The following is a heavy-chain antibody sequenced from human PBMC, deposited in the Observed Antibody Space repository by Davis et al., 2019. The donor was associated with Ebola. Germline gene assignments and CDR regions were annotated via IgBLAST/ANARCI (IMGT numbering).Heavy chain of an antibody. V-gene: IGHV4-34*01. CDR3: ARVTYYYDSSGSLYYFDY. D-gene: IGHD3-22*01. Sequence: SETLSLTCAAYGGSFSGYYWSWIRQPPGKGLEWIGEINHSGSTNYNPSLKSRVTISVDTSKNQFSLKLSSVTAADTAVYYCARVTYYYDSSGSLYYFDYWGQGTLVTVSS. CDR2: INHSGST. J-gene: IGHJ4*02. CDR1: GGSFSGYY.